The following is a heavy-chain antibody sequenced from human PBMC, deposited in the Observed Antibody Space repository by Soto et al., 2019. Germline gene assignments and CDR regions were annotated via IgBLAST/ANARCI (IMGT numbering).Heavy chain of an antibody. J-gene: IGHJ5*02. CDR1: GFTFSSYA. V-gene: IGHV3-23*01. D-gene: IGHD2-15*01. CDR3: AKTPQGYRLFDP. Sequence: GGSLRLSCAASGFTFSSYAVSWVRQAPGKGLEWVSSISGSGGSTYYADSVKGRFTISRDNSKNTLYLQMNSLRVEDTAIYYCAKTPQGYRLFDPWGQGTPVTVSS. CDR2: ISGSGGST.